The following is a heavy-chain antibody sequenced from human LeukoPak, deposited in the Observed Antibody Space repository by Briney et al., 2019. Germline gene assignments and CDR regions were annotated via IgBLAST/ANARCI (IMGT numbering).Heavy chain of an antibody. CDR1: GGSFSGYY. CDR2: INHSGST. Sequence: SETLSLTCAVYGGSFSGYYWSWIRQPPGKGLEWIGEINHSGSTNYNPSLKSRVTISVDTSKNQFSLKLSSVTAADTAVYYCATVQWSSSSGLASNGLSDYWGQGTLVTVSS. D-gene: IGHD6-6*01. J-gene: IGHJ4*02. V-gene: IGHV4-34*01. CDR3: ATVQWSSSSGLASNGLSDY.